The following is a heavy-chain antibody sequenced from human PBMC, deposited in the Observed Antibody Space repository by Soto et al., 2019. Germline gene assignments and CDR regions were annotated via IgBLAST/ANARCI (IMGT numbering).Heavy chain of an antibody. CDR3: AKGDPLGGSGSYYRRDAFDI. CDR1: GFTFSSYA. Sequence: LSLTCAASGFTFSSYAMSWVRQAPGKGLEWVSAISGSADNTYYADSVKGRFTISRDNSKNTLYLQMNSLRAEDTAVYYCAKGDPLGGSGSYYRRDAFDIWGQGTMVTVSS. D-gene: IGHD3-10*01. CDR2: ISGSADNT. J-gene: IGHJ3*02. V-gene: IGHV3-23*01.